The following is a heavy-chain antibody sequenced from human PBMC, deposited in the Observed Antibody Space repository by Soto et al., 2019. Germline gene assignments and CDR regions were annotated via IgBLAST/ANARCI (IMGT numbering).Heavy chain of an antibody. Sequence: GESLRIFCESSGYSCTIYCIGLVGRMPGKGLEWRGIIYPGDSHTRYSTSFQGQVTISADKAFSTAYLQWSSLKASDTAMYHCARQGDGWNSGVKASDYWGQGALVPVSS. D-gene: IGHD1-7*01. CDR2: IYPGDSHT. V-gene: IGHV5-51*01. CDR3: ARQGDGWNSGVKASDY. J-gene: IGHJ4*02. CDR1: GYSCTIYC.